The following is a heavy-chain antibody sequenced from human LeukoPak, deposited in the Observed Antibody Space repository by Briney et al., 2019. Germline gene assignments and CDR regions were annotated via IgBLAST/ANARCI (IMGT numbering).Heavy chain of an antibody. CDR2: MNPNSGNT. J-gene: IGHJ6*02. CDR1: GYTFTSYD. Sequence: ASVKVSCKASGYTFTSYDINWVRQATGQGLEWMGWMNPNSGNTGYAQKFQGRVTMTRNTSISTASMELSSLRSEDTAVYYCARIYCSSTSCYYYYYYGMDVWGQGTTVTVSS. V-gene: IGHV1-8*01. CDR3: ARIYCSSTSCYYYYYYGMDV. D-gene: IGHD2-2*01.